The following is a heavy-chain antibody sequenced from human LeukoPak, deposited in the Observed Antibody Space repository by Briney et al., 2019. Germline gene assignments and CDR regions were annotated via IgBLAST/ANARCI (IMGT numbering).Heavy chain of an antibody. CDR2: IKSKTDGGTT. CDR3: AKGADSSGWYSVAYYYMDV. CDR1: GFTFSNAW. V-gene: IGHV3-15*01. D-gene: IGHD6-19*01. Sequence: NPGGSLRLSCAASGFTFSNAWMSWVRQAPGKGLEWVGRIKSKTDGGTTDYAAPVKGRFTISRDDSKNTLYLQMNSLKTEDTAVYYCAKGADSSGWYSVAYYYMDVWGKGTTVTISS. J-gene: IGHJ6*03.